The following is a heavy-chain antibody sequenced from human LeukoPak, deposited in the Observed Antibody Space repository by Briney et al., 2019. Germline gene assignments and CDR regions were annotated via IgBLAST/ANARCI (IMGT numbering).Heavy chain of an antibody. Sequence: SETLSLTCTVSGGSVSSYYWSWIRQPPGKGLEWIGYIYYSGSTNYNPSLKSRVTISVDTSKNQFSLKLSSVTAADTAVYYCAREREYSRSIDPWGQGTLVTVSS. J-gene: IGHJ5*02. D-gene: IGHD6-13*01. CDR1: GGSVSSYY. CDR2: IYYSGST. V-gene: IGHV4-59*02. CDR3: AREREYSRSIDP.